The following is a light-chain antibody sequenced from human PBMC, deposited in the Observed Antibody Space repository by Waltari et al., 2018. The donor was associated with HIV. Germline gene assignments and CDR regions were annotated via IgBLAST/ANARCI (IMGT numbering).Light chain of an antibody. CDR2: DAS. Sequence: LTQSPATLSLSPGERATLSCGASQSVRSNYLAWYQQKPGLAPRFLIYDASSRATGIPDRFSGSGSGTDFTLTISRLEPEDFAVYYCQQYGSSPITFGQGTRLEIK. CDR3: QQYGSSPIT. J-gene: IGKJ5*01. CDR1: QSVRSNY. V-gene: IGKV3D-20*01.